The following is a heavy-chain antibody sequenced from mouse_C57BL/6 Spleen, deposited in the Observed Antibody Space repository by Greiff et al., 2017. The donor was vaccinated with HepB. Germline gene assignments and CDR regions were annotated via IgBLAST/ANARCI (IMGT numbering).Heavy chain of an antibody. D-gene: IGHD1-1*01. CDR1: GFSLTSYG. Sequence: QVQLQQSGPGLVQPSQSLSITCTVSGFSLTSYGVHWVRQSPGKGLEWLGVIWSGGSTDYNAAFMSRLSITKDNSKSQVFFKMNSLQADDTDIYYCAKRGFISDYAMYYWGQGTSVTVSS. CDR2: IWSGGST. CDR3: AKRGFISDYAMYY. V-gene: IGHV2-5*01. J-gene: IGHJ4*01.